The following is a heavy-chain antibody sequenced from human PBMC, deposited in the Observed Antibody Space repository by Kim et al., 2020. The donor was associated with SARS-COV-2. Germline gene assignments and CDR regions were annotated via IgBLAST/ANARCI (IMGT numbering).Heavy chain of an antibody. D-gene: IGHD2-2*02. CDR1: GGSFSGHS. CDR2: ITHSGST. J-gene: IGHJ6*02. V-gene: IGHV4-34*01. Sequence: SETLSLTCAVYGGSFSGHSWTWIRQPPGKGLEWIGEITHSGSTKYNPSLKSRLTISIDMSKNQFSLKLTSVTAADTGLYYCTRGRVGVVPAPVLGLGPYYDYFAVDVWGRGTRVSVSS. CDR3: TRGRVGVVPAPVLGLGPYYDYFAVDV.